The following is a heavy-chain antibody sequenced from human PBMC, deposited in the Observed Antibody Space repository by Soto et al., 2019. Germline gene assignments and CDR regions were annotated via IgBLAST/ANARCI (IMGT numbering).Heavy chain of an antibody. J-gene: IGHJ4*02. V-gene: IGHV4-39*01. CDR1: CDSITNSGYF. CDR2: IYYRGTT. CDR3: ARLARFDLYFDY. Sequence: QLQLQESGPGLVKPSETLSLTCTVSCDSITNSGYFWAWIRQPPGKGLEWIGSIYYRGTTYSHPSLNRRVTVSVDTSKNQSSLKLFSLTAADTAVYYCARLARFDLYFDYWGQGTLVTVSS. D-gene: IGHD3-3*01.